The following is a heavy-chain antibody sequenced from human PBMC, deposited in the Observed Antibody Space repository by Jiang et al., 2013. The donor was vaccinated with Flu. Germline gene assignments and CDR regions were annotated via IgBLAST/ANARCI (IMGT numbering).Heavy chain of an antibody. CDR1: GYTFSNYY. J-gene: IGHJ3*02. D-gene: IGHD3-3*01. CDR2: INPSGGAT. Sequence: SGAEVKKPGASVKVSCQTSGYTFSNYYLHWVRQAPGQGPEWMGMINPSGGATTYAQKFQDRVTMTRDKSTSTAYMELSSLTSEDTAVYYCARGPGGYYHNTQYAFEMWGQGTLVTISS. CDR3: ARGPGGYYHNTQYAFEM. V-gene: IGHV1-46*01.